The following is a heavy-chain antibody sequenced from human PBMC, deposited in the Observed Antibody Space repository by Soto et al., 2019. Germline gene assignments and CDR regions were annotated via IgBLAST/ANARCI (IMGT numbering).Heavy chain of an antibody. CDR2: ISGSGGST. CDR3: AKDSTSWGDAFDI. Sequence: EVQLLEYGGGLVQPGGSLRLSCAASGFTFSRYAMSWVRQAPGKGLEWVSAISGSGGSTYYADPVKCLFTISRDNANNTLYLPMTSLSAGVTAVYYCAKDSTSWGDAFDIWGPGTMVTVS. D-gene: IGHD7-27*01. CDR1: GFTFSRYA. V-gene: IGHV3-23*01. J-gene: IGHJ3*02.